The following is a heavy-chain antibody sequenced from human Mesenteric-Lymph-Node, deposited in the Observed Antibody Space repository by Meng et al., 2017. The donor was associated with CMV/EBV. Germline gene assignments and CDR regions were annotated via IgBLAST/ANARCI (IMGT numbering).Heavy chain of an antibody. J-gene: IGHJ4*02. CDR3: AKDRRGSSGAYYFDY. Sequence: GESLKISCAASGFTFDDYTMHWVRQAPGKGLEWVSLISWDGVSTYYADSVKGRFTISRDSSKNSLYLQMNSLRTEDTALYYCAKDRRGSSGAYYFDYWGQGTLVTVSS. V-gene: IGHV3-43*01. CDR1: GFTFDDYT. D-gene: IGHD6-6*01. CDR2: ISWDGVST.